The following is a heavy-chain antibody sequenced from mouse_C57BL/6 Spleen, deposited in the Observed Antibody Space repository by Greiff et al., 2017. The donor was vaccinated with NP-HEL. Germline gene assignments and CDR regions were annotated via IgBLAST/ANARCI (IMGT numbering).Heavy chain of an antibody. J-gene: IGHJ2*01. D-gene: IGHD2-1*01. CDR1: GFTFTDYY. V-gene: IGHV7-3*01. Sequence: DVQLVESGGGLVQPGGSLSLSCAASGFTFTDYYMSWVRQPPGKALEWLGFIRNKANGYTTEYSASVKGRFTISRDNSQSILYLQMNALRAEDSATYYCARGGNFLDYWGQGTTLTVSS. CDR2: IRNKANGYTT. CDR3: ARGGNFLDY.